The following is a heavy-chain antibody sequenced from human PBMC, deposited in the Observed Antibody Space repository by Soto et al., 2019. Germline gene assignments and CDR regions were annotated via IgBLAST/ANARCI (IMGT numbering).Heavy chain of an antibody. CDR1: GGSVSSGSYY. CDR3: AREKGYCSSTSCYTRFNWFDP. Sequence: SETLSLTCTVSGGSVSSGSYYWSWIRQPAGKGLEWIGYIYYSGSTNYNPSLKSRVTISLDTSKNQFSLKMRSVTAADTAVYYCAREKGYCSSTSCYTRFNWFDPWGQGTLVTVSS. CDR2: IYYSGST. V-gene: IGHV4-61*01. D-gene: IGHD2-2*02. J-gene: IGHJ5*02.